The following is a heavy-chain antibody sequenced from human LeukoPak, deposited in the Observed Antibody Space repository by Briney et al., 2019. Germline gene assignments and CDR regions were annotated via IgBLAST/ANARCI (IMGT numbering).Heavy chain of an antibody. CDR2: IYYSGNS. CDR1: GGSISGYY. Sequence: SETLSLTCTVSGGSISGYYWSWIRQPPGKGLEWIGYIYYSGNSNYNPSPKSRVTISMDTSKNQFSLKLSSVTAADTAVYYCARYSYGGSYFDYWGQGTLVTVSS. D-gene: IGHD4/OR15-4a*01. V-gene: IGHV4-59*08. CDR3: ARYSYGGSYFDY. J-gene: IGHJ4*02.